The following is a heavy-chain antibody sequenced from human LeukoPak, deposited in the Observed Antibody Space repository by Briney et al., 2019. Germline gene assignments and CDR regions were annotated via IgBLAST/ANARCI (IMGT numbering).Heavy chain of an antibody. CDR1: GFTFSSYA. CDR2: ISSNGGST. J-gene: IGHJ4*02. CDR3: ARGYSYYDFWSGYHTGTDY. V-gene: IGHV3-64D*06. Sequence: GGSLRLSCSASGFTFSSYAMHWVRQAPGKGLEYVSAISSNGGSTYYADSVKGRFTISRDNSKNTLYLQMSSLRAEDTAVYYCARGYSYYDFWSGYHTGTDYWGQGTLVTVSS. D-gene: IGHD3-3*01.